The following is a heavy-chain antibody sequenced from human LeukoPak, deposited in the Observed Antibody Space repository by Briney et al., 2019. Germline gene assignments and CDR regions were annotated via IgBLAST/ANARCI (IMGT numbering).Heavy chain of an antibody. CDR2: ISSSSSYI. Sequence: PGGSLRLSCAASGFTFSSYSMNWVRQAPGKGLEWVSSISSSSSYIYYADPVKGRFTISRDNAKNSLYLQMNSLRAEDTAVYYCARDRGSSSWYIYYWGQGTLVTVSS. CDR1: GFTFSSYS. V-gene: IGHV3-21*01. CDR3: ARDRGSSSWYIYY. J-gene: IGHJ4*02. D-gene: IGHD6-13*01.